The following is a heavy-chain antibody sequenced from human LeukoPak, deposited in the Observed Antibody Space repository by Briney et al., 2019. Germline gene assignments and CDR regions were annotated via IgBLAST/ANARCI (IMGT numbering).Heavy chain of an antibody. CDR3: AKPSVLTTVILFDI. CDR2: INPNSGGT. V-gene: IGHV1-2*02. Sequence: APVKVSCKASGYTFTGYYMHWVRQAPGQGLEWMGWINPNSGGTNYAQKFQGRVTMTRDTSISTAYMELSRLRSDDTAVYYCAKPSVLTTVILFDIWGQGTMVTVSS. CDR1: GYTFTGYY. D-gene: IGHD4-17*01. J-gene: IGHJ3*02.